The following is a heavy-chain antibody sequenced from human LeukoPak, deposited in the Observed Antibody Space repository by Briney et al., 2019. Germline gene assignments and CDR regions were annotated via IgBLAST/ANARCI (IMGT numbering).Heavy chain of an antibody. V-gene: IGHV1-8*03. J-gene: IGHJ5*02. CDR2: MNLNSGNT. CDR1: VYTFTSYD. Sequence: ASVKVSCKASVYTFTSYDINWVRQATGQGLEWMGWMNLNSGNTGYAQNFHGRVTITKNTTISTAYMQLSSLRSADTAVYYCARDNSVGDTAWWFDPWGQGTLVTVSS. CDR3: ARDNSVGDTAWWFDP. D-gene: IGHD1-26*01.